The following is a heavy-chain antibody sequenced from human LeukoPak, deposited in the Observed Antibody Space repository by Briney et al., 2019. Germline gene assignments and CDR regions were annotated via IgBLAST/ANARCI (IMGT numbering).Heavy chain of an antibody. D-gene: IGHD6-19*01. CDR2: IYYSGST. V-gene: IGHV4-59*01. Sequence: PSETLSLTCTVSGGSISSYYWSWIRQPPGKGLEWIGYIYYSGSTNYNPSLMSRVTISVDTSKNQFSLKLSSVTAADTAVYYCARGRQWLERDYWGQGTLVTVSS. CDR3: ARGRQWLERDY. CDR1: GGSISSYY. J-gene: IGHJ4*02.